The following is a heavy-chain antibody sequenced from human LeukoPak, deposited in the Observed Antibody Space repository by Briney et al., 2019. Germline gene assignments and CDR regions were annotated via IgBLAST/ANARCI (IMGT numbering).Heavy chain of an antibody. J-gene: IGHJ3*02. CDR2: IYSGGST. CDR3: AREVGAPDAFDI. CDR1: GFTFSSYS. V-gene: IGHV3-66*01. Sequence: GGSLRLSCAASGFTFSSYSMNWVRQAPGKGLEWVSVIYSGGSTYYADSVKGRFTISRDNSKNTLYLQMNSLRAEDTAVYYCAREVGAPDAFDIWGQGTMVTVSS. D-gene: IGHD1-26*01.